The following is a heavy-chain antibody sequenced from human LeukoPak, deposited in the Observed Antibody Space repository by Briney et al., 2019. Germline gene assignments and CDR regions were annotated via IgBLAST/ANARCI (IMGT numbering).Heavy chain of an antibody. CDR3: TRGIVGASDY. V-gene: IGHV3-74*01. J-gene: IGHJ4*02. Sequence: GGSLRLSCAASGFTFTSHWMHWVRQTPGKGLVWVSTVDTAGGNTYYADSVKGRFTVSRDIAKSTVFLQVNSLRAEDTAIYYCTRGIVGASDYWGQGVPVTVSS. D-gene: IGHD1-26*01. CDR1: GFTFTSHW. CDR2: VDTAGGNT.